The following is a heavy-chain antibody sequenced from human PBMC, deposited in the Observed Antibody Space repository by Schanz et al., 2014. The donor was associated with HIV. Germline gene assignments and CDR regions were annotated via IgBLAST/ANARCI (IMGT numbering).Heavy chain of an antibody. Sequence: EVQLLESGGGLVQPGKSLRLSCAASGFTFYTYAMTWVRQAPGKGLEWVSTISDSGDGTYYADSMKGRVTISRDNSKNILYLQMNSLRAEDTALYYCSKAPSGSRGWYTGSDWGQGTLVTVSS. CDR1: GFTFYTYA. J-gene: IGHJ4*02. CDR2: ISDSGDGT. CDR3: SKAPSGSRGWYTGSD. D-gene: IGHD6-19*01. V-gene: IGHV3-23*01.